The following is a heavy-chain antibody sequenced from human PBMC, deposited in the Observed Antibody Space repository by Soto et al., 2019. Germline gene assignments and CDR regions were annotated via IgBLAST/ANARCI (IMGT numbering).Heavy chain of an antibody. J-gene: IGHJ6*02. V-gene: IGHV3-9*01. CDR1: GFMFDNYA. CDR3: AKSTGGTANGMDV. CDR2: ISWNSGTI. D-gene: IGHD2-8*02. Sequence: PGGSLRLSCAASGFMFDNYAMHWVRQAPGKGLEWVSGISWNSGTIGYADSVKGRFTISRDNAKNSLYLQMNSLRAEDTALYYCAKSTGGTANGMDVWGQGTTVTV.